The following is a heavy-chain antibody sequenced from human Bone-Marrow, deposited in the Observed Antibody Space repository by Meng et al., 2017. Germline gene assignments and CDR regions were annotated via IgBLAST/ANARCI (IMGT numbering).Heavy chain of an antibody. J-gene: IGHJ4*02. Sequence: EVQLVESGGGLVQPGGPLRITCAASGCTVSSNYMSWVRQAPGKGLEWVSVIFSGGTTYYADSVQGRFTISRDNSKTTLFLQMNSLRADDTAVYYCARDIRWGQGTLVTVSS. V-gene: IGHV3-66*02. CDR3: ARDIR. CDR1: GCTVSSNY. D-gene: IGHD3-10*01. CDR2: IFSGGTT.